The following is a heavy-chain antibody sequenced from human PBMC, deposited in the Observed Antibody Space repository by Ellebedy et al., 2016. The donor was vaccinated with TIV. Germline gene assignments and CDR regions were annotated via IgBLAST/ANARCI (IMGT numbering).Heavy chain of an antibody. V-gene: IGHV3-53*01. CDR1: GFTVSGNY. D-gene: IGHD4-17*01. CDR3: AKDGNGEGWLDP. J-gene: IGHJ5*02. CDR2: FYIGYST. Sequence: GGSLRLSCAASGFTVSGNYMSWVRQAPGKGLEWVSVFYIGYSTYYADSVKGRFAISSDNSNNTLYLQMNSLRAEDTAVYYCAKDGNGEGWLDPWGQGTLVTVSS.